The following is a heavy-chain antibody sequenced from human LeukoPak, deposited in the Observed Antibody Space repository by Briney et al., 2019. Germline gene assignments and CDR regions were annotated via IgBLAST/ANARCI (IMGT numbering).Heavy chain of an antibody. Sequence: KPSETLSLTCAVYGVSFSGYYWSWIRQPPAKGLEWIGEINHSGSTSYNPSLKSRVTISVDTSKNQFSLKLSSVTAADTAVYYCARVAKALERYYYDSSGYYYQGPNFDYWGQGTLVTVSS. V-gene: IGHV4-34*01. CDR2: INHSGST. J-gene: IGHJ4*02. CDR3: ARVAKALERYYYDSSGYYYQGPNFDY. D-gene: IGHD3-22*01. CDR1: GVSFSGYY.